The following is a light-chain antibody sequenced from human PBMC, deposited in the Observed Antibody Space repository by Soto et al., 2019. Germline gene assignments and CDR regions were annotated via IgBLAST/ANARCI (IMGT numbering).Light chain of an antibody. J-gene: IGKJ4*01. CDR2: GAS. Sequence: EIMLTQSPGTQSLSPGERATLSCRASPSVSSSYLAWYQQKPGQAPRLLIYGASGRATGIPDRFSGSGSGTDFTLTISRLEPEDFAVYYCQQYSSSLGLTFGGGTKVEIK. V-gene: IGKV3-20*01. CDR3: QQYSSSLGLT. CDR1: PSVSSSY.